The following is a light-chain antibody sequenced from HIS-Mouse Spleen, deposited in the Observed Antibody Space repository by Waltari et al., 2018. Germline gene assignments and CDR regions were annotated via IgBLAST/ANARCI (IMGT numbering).Light chain of an antibody. CDR2: AAS. CDR3: QQLNSYSIFT. J-gene: IGKJ3*01. V-gene: IGKV1-9*01. Sequence: DIQLTQSPSFLSASVGDRVTITCRASQGISSYLAWYQQKPGKAPKLLIYAASTLKSGVPSRFSGSGSGTEFTLTISSLQPEDFATYYCQQLNSYSIFTFGPGTKVDIK. CDR1: QGISSY.